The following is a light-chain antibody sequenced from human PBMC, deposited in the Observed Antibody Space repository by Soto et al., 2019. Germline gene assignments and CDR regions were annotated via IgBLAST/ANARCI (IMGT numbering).Light chain of an antibody. J-gene: IGKJ4*01. CDR2: KAS. CDR3: QRYNTYPLT. CDR1: QNIDAW. V-gene: IGKV1-5*03. Sequence: IQMTQSPSTLSASVVDRVTITCLASQNIDAWLAWYQQKPGKAPKVLIYKASSLESGVPSRFSGSGSGTEFTLTISSLQPDDSATYYCQRYNTYPLTFGGGTKVDIK.